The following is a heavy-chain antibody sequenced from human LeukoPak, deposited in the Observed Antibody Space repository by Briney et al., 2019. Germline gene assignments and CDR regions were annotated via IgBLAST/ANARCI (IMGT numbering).Heavy chain of an antibody. J-gene: IGHJ4*02. CDR2: IYTSGST. V-gene: IGHV4-61*02. Sequence: PSQTLSLTCTVSGGSMSSGSYYWNWIRQPAGKGLEWIGRIYTSGSTNYNPSLKSRVTISVDTSKNQFSLNLSSVTAADTAVYYCARGRLGDSFDYWGQGTLVTVSS. CDR3: ARGRLGDSFDY. CDR1: GGSMSSGSYY. D-gene: IGHD3-16*01.